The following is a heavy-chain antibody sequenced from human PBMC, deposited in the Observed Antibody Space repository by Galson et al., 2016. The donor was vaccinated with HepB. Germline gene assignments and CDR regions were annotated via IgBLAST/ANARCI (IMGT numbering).Heavy chain of an antibody. CDR1: AGSVSSSSYY. Sequence: ETLSLTCTVSAGSVSSSSYYWSWIRQPPGKGLEWIGYIHYSGSTNYNSTLTSRVIMSVDTSKNQFSLKLSSVTAADTAVYYCARYYTFVSNYLDPWGQGTLVIVSS. D-gene: IGHD3-3*01. CDR3: ARYYTFVSNYLDP. CDR2: IHYSGST. J-gene: IGHJ5*02. V-gene: IGHV4-61*01.